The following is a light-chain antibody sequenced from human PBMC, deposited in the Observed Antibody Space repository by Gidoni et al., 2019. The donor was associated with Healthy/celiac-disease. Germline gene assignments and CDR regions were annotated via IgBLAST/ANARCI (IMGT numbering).Light chain of an antibody. J-gene: IGKJ1*01. CDR1: QRVSSY. Sequence: EIVLTQSPATLSLSPGESATLSCRASQRVSSYLAWYQQKPGQAPRLLIYDASNRATGIPARFIGSGSGTDFTLTISSLEPEDFAGYYCQQRSNWPPWTFGQXTKVEIK. V-gene: IGKV3-11*01. CDR2: DAS. CDR3: QQRSNWPPWT.